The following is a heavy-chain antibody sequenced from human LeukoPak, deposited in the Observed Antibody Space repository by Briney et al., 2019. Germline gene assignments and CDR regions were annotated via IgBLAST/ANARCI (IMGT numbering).Heavy chain of an antibody. D-gene: IGHD3-10*01. CDR1: GGSFSGYY. CDR3: ARGNLRASIFRY. Sequence: SETLSLTCAVYGGSFSGYYWSWIRQPPGKGLEWIGEINHRGSTNYNPSLKSRVTISVDTSKNQFSLKLSSVTAADTAVYYCARGNLRASIFRYWGQGTLVTVSS. J-gene: IGHJ4*02. V-gene: IGHV4-34*01. CDR2: INHRGST.